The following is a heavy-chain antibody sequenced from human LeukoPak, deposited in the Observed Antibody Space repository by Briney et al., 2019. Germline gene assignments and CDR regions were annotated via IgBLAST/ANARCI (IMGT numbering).Heavy chain of an antibody. D-gene: IGHD3-22*01. CDR3: ARDSPVYYDSSGYYNPNFDY. Sequence: GSLRLSCAASGFTFSSYSMNWVRQAPGKGLEWVSSISSSSSYIYYADSVKGRFTISRDNAKNSLYLQMNSLRAEDTAVYYCARDSPVYYDSSGYYNPNFDYWGQGTLVTVSS. CDR1: GFTFSSYS. CDR2: ISSSSSYI. J-gene: IGHJ4*02. V-gene: IGHV3-21*01.